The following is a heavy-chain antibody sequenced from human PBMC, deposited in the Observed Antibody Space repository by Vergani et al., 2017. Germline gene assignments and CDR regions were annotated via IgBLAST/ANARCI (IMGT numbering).Heavy chain of an antibody. V-gene: IGHV1-69*12. CDR1: GGTFSSYA. CDR2: IIPIFGTA. J-gene: IGHJ4*02. D-gene: IGHD3-22*01. Sequence: QVQLVQSGAEVKKPGSSVKVSCKASGGTFSSYAISWVRQAPGQGLEWMGGIIPIFGTANYAQKFQGRGTITADESTSTAYMELSSLRSEDTAVYYCARALVNYDSSGYDYYFDYWGQGTLVTVSS. CDR3: ARALVNYDSSGYDYYFDY.